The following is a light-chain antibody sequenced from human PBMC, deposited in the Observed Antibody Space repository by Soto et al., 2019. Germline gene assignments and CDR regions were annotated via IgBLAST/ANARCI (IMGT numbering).Light chain of an antibody. J-gene: IGKJ3*01. V-gene: IGKV3-20*01. CDR2: TVS. CDR1: QSVAGSQ. Sequence: EIVLTQSPGTLSLSPGERATLSCRASQSVAGSQISWYQQKPGQAPRLLIYTVSSRATGIPDRFSGSGSGTDFTLTISRLEPEDVAVYYCQQYGGSPAVSFGPGTRVDLK. CDR3: QQYGGSPAVS.